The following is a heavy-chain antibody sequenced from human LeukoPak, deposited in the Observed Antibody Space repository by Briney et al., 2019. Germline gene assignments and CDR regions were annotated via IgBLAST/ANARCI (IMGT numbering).Heavy chain of an antibody. CDR2: ISGSGGTT. Sequence: GGSLRLSCAASGFTFSDYAMAWVRQAPGKGLEWVSSISGSGGTTYYADSVKGRFTISGDNHVNTLYLQMDILRAEDTAVYHCARDRVPTPYNWFDPWGQGTLVTVSS. D-gene: IGHD4/OR15-4a*01. CDR1: GFTFSDYA. V-gene: IGHV3-23*01. J-gene: IGHJ5*02. CDR3: ARDRVPTPYNWFDP.